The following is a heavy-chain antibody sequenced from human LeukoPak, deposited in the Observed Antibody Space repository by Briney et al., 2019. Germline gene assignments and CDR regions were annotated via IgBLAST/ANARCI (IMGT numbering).Heavy chain of an antibody. V-gene: IGHV1-69*13. D-gene: IGHD5-18*01. CDR3: ARESGYSYGFDY. J-gene: IGHJ4*02. CDR2: IIPIFGTA. Sequence: SVKVSCKASGYTFTSYGISWVRQAPGQGLEWMGGIIPIFGTANYAQKFQGRVTITADESTSTAYMELSSLRSEDTAVYYCARESGYSYGFDYWGQGTLVTVSS. CDR1: GYTFTSYG.